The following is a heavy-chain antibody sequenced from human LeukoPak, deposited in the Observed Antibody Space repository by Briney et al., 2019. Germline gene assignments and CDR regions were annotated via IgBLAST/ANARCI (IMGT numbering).Heavy chain of an antibody. CDR3: VRDRGYSTFDY. J-gene: IGHJ4*02. D-gene: IGHD4-23*01. V-gene: IGHV3-7*01. Sequence: GGSLRLSCAGSGFPFSNYWKAWVRQAPGKGLEWVANMKEDGGEINYVDSVKGRFTISRDNAKNSLDLQMNSLRVDDTAVYYCVRDRGYSTFDYWGQGTLVIVSS. CDR1: GFPFSNYW. CDR2: MKEDGGEI.